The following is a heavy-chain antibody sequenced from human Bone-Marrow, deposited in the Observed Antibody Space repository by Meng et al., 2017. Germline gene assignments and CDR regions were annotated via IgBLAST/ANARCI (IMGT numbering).Heavy chain of an antibody. D-gene: IGHD1-26*01. CDR2: IHYSGST. V-gene: IGHV4-59*08. CDR1: GGPISSYY. CDR3: ARHRDGGSYPLDY. Sequence: QVQPQESGPGPVKPSETLSPTGTVSGGPISSYYWSWIRQPPGKELEWIAYIHYSGSTNYNPSLKSRVTISVDTSKNQFSLKLTSVTAADTAVYYCARHRDGGSYPLDYWGQGTLVTVSS. J-gene: IGHJ4*02.